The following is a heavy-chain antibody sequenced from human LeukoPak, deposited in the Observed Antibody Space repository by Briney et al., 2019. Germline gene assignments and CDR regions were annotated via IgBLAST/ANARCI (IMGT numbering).Heavy chain of an antibody. CDR1: GYTFTSYD. D-gene: IGHD4-17*01. V-gene: IGHV1-8*01. J-gene: IGHJ3*02. Sequence: ASVKVSCKASGYTFTSYDNNWVRQATGQGLEWMGWMNPNSGNTGYAQKFQGRVTMTRNTSISTAYMELSSLRSEDTAVYYCLRGDYVLDAFDIWGQGTMVTVSS. CDR3: LRGDYVLDAFDI. CDR2: MNPNSGNT.